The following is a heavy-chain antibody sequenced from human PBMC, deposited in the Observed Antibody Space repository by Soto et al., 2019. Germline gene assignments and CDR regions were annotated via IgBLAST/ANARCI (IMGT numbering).Heavy chain of an antibody. CDR2: ISSSSSYI. V-gene: IGHV3-21*01. D-gene: IGHD3-16*02. Sequence: GVSLGLCCAACGFTLSSYGMNGVRQAPGKGLEWVSSISSSSSYIYYGDSVKGRFTISRDNAKNSLYLQMNSLRAEDTAVYYCASSDYDYVWGSYRYTPFDYWGQGTLVTVSS. CDR1: GFTLSSYG. CDR3: ASSDYDYVWGSYRYTPFDY. J-gene: IGHJ4*02.